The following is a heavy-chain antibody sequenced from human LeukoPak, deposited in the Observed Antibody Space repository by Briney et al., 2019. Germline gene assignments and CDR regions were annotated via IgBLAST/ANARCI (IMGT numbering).Heavy chain of an antibody. D-gene: IGHD2-8*01. CDR3: ARDDCTKGLRTWFDP. CDR2: LYTNENT. V-gene: IGHV4-4*07. J-gene: IGHJ5*02. CDR1: GDSISNYY. Sequence: SETLSLTCTVSGDSISNYYWSWIRQPAGKGLEWIGRLYTNENTYYIPSLKSRVTMSVDTSKNQFSLKLSSVTAADTAVYYCARDDCTKGLRTWFDPWGQGTLVTVSS.